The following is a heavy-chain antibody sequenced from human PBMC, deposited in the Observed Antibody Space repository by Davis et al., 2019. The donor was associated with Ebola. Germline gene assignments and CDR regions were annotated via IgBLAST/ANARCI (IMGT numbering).Heavy chain of an antibody. J-gene: IGHJ6*02. Sequence: GESLKISCAASGFTFSSYAMSWVRQAPGKGLEWVSGISGSGGSTYYADSVKGRFTISRDNSKNTLYLQVNSLRAEDAAVYYCAKDLGYYGVDVWGQGTTVTVS. CDR2: ISGSGGST. CDR3: AKDLGYYGVDV. CDR1: GFTFSSYA. V-gene: IGHV3-23*01.